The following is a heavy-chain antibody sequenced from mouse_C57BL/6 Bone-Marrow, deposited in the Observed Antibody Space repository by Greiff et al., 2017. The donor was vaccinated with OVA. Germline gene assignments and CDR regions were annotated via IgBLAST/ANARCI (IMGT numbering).Heavy chain of an antibody. V-gene: IGHV7-1*01. CDR1: GFTFSDFY. CDR2: SRNKANDYTT. Sequence: EVQLVESGGGLVQSGRSLRLSCATSGFTFSDFYMEWVRQAPGTGLVWIAASRNKANDYTTEYSASVKGRFIVSRDTSQSILYLQMNALRAEDTAIYYCAREAADGSSSYYYAMDYWGQGTSVTVSS. J-gene: IGHJ4*01. CDR3: AREAADGSSSYYYAMDY. D-gene: IGHD1-1*01.